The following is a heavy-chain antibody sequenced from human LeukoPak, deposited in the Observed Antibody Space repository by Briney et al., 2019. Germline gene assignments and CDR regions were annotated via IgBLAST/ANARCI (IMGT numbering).Heavy chain of an antibody. Sequence: GASVKVPCKASGYTFTGYYMHWVRQAPGQGLEWMGWINPNSGGTNYAQKFQGRVTMTRDTSISTAYMELSRLRSDDTAVYYCAREGTQLLWFGELLYPDAFDIWGQGTMVTVSS. CDR2: INPNSGGT. J-gene: IGHJ3*02. CDR3: AREGTQLLWFGELLYPDAFDI. CDR1: GYTFTGYY. V-gene: IGHV1-2*02. D-gene: IGHD3-10*01.